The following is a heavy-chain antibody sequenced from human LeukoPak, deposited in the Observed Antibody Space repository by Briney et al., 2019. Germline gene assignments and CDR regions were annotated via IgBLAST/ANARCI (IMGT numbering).Heavy chain of an antibody. CDR2: INPNSGDT. J-gene: IGHJ4*02. D-gene: IGHD6-6*01. CDR3: ARDRGQLVFDY. Sequence: GASVKVSCKASGGTFSSYAISWVRQAPGQGLEWMGWINPNSGDTTHEQKFEARVTMTRATSITTAYMELRRLTSDDTAVYYCARDRGQLVFDYWGQGSLVTVSS. CDR1: GGTFSSYA. V-gene: IGHV1-2*02.